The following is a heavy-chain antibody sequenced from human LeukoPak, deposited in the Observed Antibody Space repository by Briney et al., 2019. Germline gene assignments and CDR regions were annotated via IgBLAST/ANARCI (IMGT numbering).Heavy chain of an antibody. Sequence: GESLKISCKGSGYSFTSYWIGWVRQMPGKGLEWMGIIYPAESDTRYSPSFQGQVTVSADKSISTAYLQWSSLKASDTAIYYCARRSLSGYYYFDYWGQGTLVTVSS. CDR3: ARRSLSGYYYFDY. V-gene: IGHV5-51*01. CDR1: GYSFTSYW. J-gene: IGHJ4*02. CDR2: IYPAESDT. D-gene: IGHD3-22*01.